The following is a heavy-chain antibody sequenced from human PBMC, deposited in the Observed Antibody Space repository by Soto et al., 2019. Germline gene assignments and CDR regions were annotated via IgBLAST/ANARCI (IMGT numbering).Heavy chain of an antibody. Sequence: ASVKVSCKASGYTFTSYAMHWVRQAPGQRLEWMGWINAGNGNTKYSQKFQGRVTITRDTSASTAYMELSSLRSEDTAVYYCARGIRRAVATFDYWGQGTLVTVSS. J-gene: IGHJ4*02. CDR1: GYTFTSYA. CDR3: ARGIRRAVATFDY. D-gene: IGHD6-19*01. CDR2: INAGNGNT. V-gene: IGHV1-3*01.